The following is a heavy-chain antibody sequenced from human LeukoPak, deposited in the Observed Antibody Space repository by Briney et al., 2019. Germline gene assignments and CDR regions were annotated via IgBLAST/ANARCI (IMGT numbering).Heavy chain of an antibody. Sequence: GGALRLSCAASGFIFNSYDMNWVRQARGKGLEWLSFIEKTSSTIYYADSVKGRFTISRDNARNSLYLQLNSLRDEDTALYYCVRDRMGGAFDIWGQGTMVSISS. CDR1: GFIFNSYD. CDR2: IEKTSSTI. J-gene: IGHJ3*02. D-gene: IGHD3-16*01. V-gene: IGHV3-48*02. CDR3: VRDRMGGAFDI.